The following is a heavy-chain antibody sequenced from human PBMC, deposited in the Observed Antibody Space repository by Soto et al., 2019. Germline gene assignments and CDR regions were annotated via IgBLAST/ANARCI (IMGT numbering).Heavy chain of an antibody. J-gene: IGHJ5*02. CDR3: ARQWLVPMINWFDP. V-gene: IGHV4-39*01. Sequence: SETLSLTCTLAGASVSSASYYWSWIRQPPGKGLEWIGSIYYSGSTYYNPSLKSRVTISVDTSKNQFSLKLSSVTAADTAVYYCARQWLVPMINWFDPWGKGTLVTV. CDR1: GASVSSASYY. D-gene: IGHD6-19*01. CDR2: IYYSGST.